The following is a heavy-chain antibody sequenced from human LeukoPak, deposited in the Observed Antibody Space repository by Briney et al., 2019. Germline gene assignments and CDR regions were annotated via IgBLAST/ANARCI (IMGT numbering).Heavy chain of an antibody. CDR3: AREEDLWAAAGTIDY. Sequence: SVKVSCKASGGTFSSYAISWVRQAPGQGLEWMGRIIPIFGIADYAQKFQGRVTITADKSTSTAYMELSSLRSGDTAVYYCAREEDLWAAAGTIDYWGQGTLVTVSS. CDR1: GGTFSSYA. D-gene: IGHD6-13*01. V-gene: IGHV1-69*04. J-gene: IGHJ4*02. CDR2: IIPIFGIA.